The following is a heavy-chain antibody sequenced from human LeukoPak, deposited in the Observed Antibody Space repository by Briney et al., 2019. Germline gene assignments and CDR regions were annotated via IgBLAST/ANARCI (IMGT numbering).Heavy chain of an antibody. V-gene: IGHV3-11*01. Sequence: GGSLRLSCAASGFTFSNAWMSWIRQAPGKGLEWVSYISSSGSTIYYADSVKGRFTISRDNAKNSLYLQMNSLRAEDTAVYYCATAVKLRYFDWPRWFDPWGQGTLVTVSS. D-gene: IGHD3-9*01. CDR1: GFTFSNAW. J-gene: IGHJ5*02. CDR3: ATAVKLRYFDWPRWFDP. CDR2: ISSSGSTI.